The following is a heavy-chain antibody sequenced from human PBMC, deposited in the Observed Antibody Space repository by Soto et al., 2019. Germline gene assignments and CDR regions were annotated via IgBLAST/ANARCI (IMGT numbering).Heavy chain of an antibody. CDR1: VFTFITYG. J-gene: IGHJ6*02. V-gene: IGHV3-33*01. Sequence: QPRGALRLSCAASVFTFITYGMHWVRQAPGKGLEWVAGIRYDGSNQYYADSVKGQFTISRDNSKNTLYMQMDSLRADDTAVYYCARDFTAGATYSGPSYYAMDVWGQGTMVTVSS. D-gene: IGHD1-26*01. CDR3: ARDFTAGATYSGPSYYAMDV. CDR2: IRYDGSNQ.